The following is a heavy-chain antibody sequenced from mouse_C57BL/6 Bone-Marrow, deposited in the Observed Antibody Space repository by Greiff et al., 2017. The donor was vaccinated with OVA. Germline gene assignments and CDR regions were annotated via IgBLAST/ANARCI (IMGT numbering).Heavy chain of an antibody. J-gene: IGHJ4*01. V-gene: IGHV1-55*01. D-gene: IGHD1-1*01. CDR1: GYTFTSYW. Sequence: VQLQQPGAELVKPGASVKMSCKASGYTFTSYWITWVKQRPGQGLEWIGDIYPGSGRTNYNEKFKSKGTLTVETSSSAAYMQLSCLPSEDSAVEYCSRSGITTVEGDFAMDYWGQGTSVTVSS. CDR3: SRSGITTVEGDFAMDY. CDR2: IYPGSGRT.